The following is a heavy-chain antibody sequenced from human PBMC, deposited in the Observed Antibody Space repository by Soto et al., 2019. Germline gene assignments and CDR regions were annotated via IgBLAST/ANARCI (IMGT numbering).Heavy chain of an antibody. V-gene: IGHV4-39*01. Sequence: QLHLQESGPGLVKASETLSLTCTVSGGSISGSGGLWGWIRQPPGKGLESIGTIYHNGNTYYDPSLWSRVTMSVDTSKNEFSLNLNSLTAADTAVYYCARLPRYGSGTYPEFWGQGTLVTVSS. CDR3: ARLPRYGSGTYPEF. J-gene: IGHJ4*02. CDR2: IYHNGNT. D-gene: IGHD3-10*01. CDR1: GGSISGSGGL.